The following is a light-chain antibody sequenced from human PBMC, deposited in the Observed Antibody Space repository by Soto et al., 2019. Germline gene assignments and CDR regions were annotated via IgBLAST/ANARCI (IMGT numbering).Light chain of an antibody. Sequence: DIVLTQSPLSLPVTPGEPASISCKSSQSLLHSKGYEWLDWYLQKPGQSPQLLISLGSIRASGVPDRFSGSGSGTDFALKISRVDAADVGIYYCMQALQTPPTFGQGTKVEI. CDR2: LGS. CDR1: QSLLHSKGYEW. J-gene: IGKJ1*01. CDR3: MQALQTPPT. V-gene: IGKV2-28*01.